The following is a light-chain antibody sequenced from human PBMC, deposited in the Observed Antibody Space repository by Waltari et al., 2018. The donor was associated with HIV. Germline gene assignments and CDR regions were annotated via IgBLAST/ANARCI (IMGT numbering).Light chain of an antibody. CDR2: RHD. Sequence: QSGLRHPPSTSRTPGQRVVISCSGSHSNVGQNYVSWFQQLPGASPRLLIYRHDRRPSGVPGLLTAAKSGSSASLVISGLRSDDEAEYFCASWDDALSSWLFGGGTKLTVL. J-gene: IGLJ6*01. CDR1: HSNVGQNY. V-gene: IGLV1-47*01. CDR3: ASWDDALSSWL.